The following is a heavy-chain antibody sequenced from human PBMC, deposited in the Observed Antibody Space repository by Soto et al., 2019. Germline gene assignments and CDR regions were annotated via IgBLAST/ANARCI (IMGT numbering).Heavy chain of an antibody. D-gene: IGHD3-22*01. J-gene: IGHJ4*02. CDR3: ARAHKYDSSGYPGF. CDR2: IKQDGSEK. Sequence: PGGSLRLSCAASGFTFSSYWMSWVRQAPGKGLEWVANIKQDGSEKYYVDSVKGRFTISRDNAKNSLYLQMNSLRAEDTAVHYCARAHKYDSSGYPGFWGQGTLVTVSS. V-gene: IGHV3-7*05. CDR1: GFTFSSYW.